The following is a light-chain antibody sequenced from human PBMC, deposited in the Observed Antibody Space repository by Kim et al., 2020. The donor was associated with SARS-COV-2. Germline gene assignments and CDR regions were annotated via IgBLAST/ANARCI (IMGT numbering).Light chain of an antibody. J-gene: IGLJ3*02. V-gene: IGLV1-44*01. CDR3: AAWDDSLNGFWV. Sequence: QRVTISCSGSSSNIGSNTVNWYQPLPGTAPKLLIYSNNQRPSGVPDRFSGSKSGTSASLAISGLQSEDEADYYCAAWDDSLNGFWVFGGGTQLTVL. CDR1: SSNIGSNT. CDR2: SNN.